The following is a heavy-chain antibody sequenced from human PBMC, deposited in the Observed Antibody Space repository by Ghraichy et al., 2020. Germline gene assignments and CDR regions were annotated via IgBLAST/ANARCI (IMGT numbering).Heavy chain of an antibody. CDR3: ARVFYCTNGVCYWGAPDV. V-gene: IGHV1-8*01. CDR2: MNPNSGNT. J-gene: IGHJ6*02. Sequence: ASVKVSCKASGYTFTSYDINWVRQATGQGLEWMGWMNPNSGNTGYAQKFQGRVTMTRNTSISTAYMELSSLRSEDTAVYYCARVFYCTNGVCYWGAPDVWGQGTTVTVSS. D-gene: IGHD2-8*01. CDR1: GYTFTSYD.